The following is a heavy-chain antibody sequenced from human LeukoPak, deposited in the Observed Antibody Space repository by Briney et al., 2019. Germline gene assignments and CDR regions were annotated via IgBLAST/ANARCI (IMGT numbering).Heavy chain of an antibody. Sequence: KPSETLSLTCTVSGGSISTSSYYWGWLRQPPGKGLDWLGSIYYGGSTYYNPSLKSRVTISVDTSKNQFSLKLSSVTAADTAVYYCARHVGHSYGYVDYWGQGTLVTVSS. CDR2: IYYGGST. CDR1: GGSISTSSYY. J-gene: IGHJ4*02. D-gene: IGHD5-18*01. CDR3: ARHVGHSYGYVDY. V-gene: IGHV4-39*01.